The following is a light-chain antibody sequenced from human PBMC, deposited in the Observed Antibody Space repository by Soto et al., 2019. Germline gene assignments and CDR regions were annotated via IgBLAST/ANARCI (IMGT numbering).Light chain of an antibody. Sequence: DIQMTQAPSTLSSSLGDSVTITCRASESISRWLAWYQLKTWKAPKILIYDDSSLQSGVPSRLSGSGSGTQLNLTISRLQPDDFATYYCQQYRSYAYTCGQGTKVDIK. CDR3: QQYRSYAYT. J-gene: IGKJ2*01. CDR2: DDS. CDR1: ESISRW. V-gene: IGKV1-5*01.